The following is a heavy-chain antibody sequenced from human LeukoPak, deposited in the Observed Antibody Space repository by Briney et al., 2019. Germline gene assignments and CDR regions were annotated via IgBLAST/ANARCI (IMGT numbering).Heavy chain of an antibody. CDR2: ISSSSYI. V-gene: IGHV3-21*01. CDR3: AREAPVAGTSDY. J-gene: IGHJ4*02. CDR1: RFTFSSYS. Sequence: PGGSLRLSCAASRFTFSSYSMNWVRQAPGKGLEWVPSISSSSYIYYADSVKGRFTISRDNAKNSLYLQMNSLRAEDTAVYYCAREAPVAGTSDYWGQGTLVTVSS. D-gene: IGHD6-19*01.